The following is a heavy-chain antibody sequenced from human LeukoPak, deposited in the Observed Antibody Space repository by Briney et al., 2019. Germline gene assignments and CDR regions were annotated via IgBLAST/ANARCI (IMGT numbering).Heavy chain of an antibody. CDR1: GFSFSSYA. CDR2: ISRSGRHI. CDR3: ARVAEAAAFDY. V-gene: IGHV3-21*01. Sequence: GGSLRLSCATSGFSFSSYAMSWVRQAPGKGLEWVSSISRSGRHIYCADSMKGRFTISRDNAKNSLYLQMNGLRAEDTAVYYCARVAEAAAFDYWGQGTLVTVSS. D-gene: IGHD6-13*01. J-gene: IGHJ4*02.